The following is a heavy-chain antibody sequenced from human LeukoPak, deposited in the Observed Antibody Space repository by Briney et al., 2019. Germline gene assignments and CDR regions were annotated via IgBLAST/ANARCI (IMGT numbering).Heavy chain of an antibody. D-gene: IGHD3-22*01. CDR3: ARRRYYYDSSGPFDY. Sequence: SVKVSCKASGGTFSSYAISWVRQVPGQGLEWVGGIIPIFGTTNYAQKFQGRVTITADESTSTAYMELSSLRSEDTAVYYCARRRYYYDSSGPFDYRGQGTLVTVSS. V-gene: IGHV1-69*01. J-gene: IGHJ4*02. CDR2: IIPIFGTT. CDR1: GGTFSSYA.